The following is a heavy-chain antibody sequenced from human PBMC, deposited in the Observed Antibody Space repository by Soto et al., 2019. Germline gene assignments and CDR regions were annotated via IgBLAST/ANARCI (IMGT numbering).Heavy chain of an antibody. Sequence: GGSLRLSCAASGFTFSSYAMSWVRQAPGKGLEWVSAISGSGGSTYYADSVKGRFTISRDNSKNTLYLQMNSLRAEDTAVYYCPAQLPRFGEVFNALISFDPWGQGTLVTVSS. CDR1: GFTFSSYA. J-gene: IGHJ5*02. CDR2: ISGSGGST. CDR3: PAQLPRFGEVFNALISFDP. D-gene: IGHD3-10*01. V-gene: IGHV3-23*01.